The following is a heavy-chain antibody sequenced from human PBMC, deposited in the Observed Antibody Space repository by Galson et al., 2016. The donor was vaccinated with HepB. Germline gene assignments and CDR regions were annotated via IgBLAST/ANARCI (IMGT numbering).Heavy chain of an antibody. J-gene: IGHJ4*02. CDR2: ISAYNGNT. V-gene: IGHV1-18*01. CDR1: GYTFTSYG. Sequence: SVKVSCKASGYTFTSYGISWVRQAPGQGLEWMAWISAYNGNTNYAQNFQGRVTVTTDTSTSTAYMELRSLRSDDTAVYYCARAPSGWSQFDYWGQGTLVTVSS. D-gene: IGHD6-19*01. CDR3: ARAPSGWSQFDY.